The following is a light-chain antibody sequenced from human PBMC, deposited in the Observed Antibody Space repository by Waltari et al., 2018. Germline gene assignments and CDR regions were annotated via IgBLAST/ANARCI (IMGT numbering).Light chain of an antibody. CDR2: GAS. CDR3: QQYGSSPYT. J-gene: IGKJ2*01. V-gene: IGKV3-20*01. CDR1: QSVSSSY. Sequence: EMVLTQSPGTLSLSPGERATLCCRASQSVSSSYLAWYQQKPGQAPRLLIYGASSRATGIPDRFSGSGSGTDFTLTISRLEPEDFAVYYCQQYGSSPYTFGQGTKLEIK.